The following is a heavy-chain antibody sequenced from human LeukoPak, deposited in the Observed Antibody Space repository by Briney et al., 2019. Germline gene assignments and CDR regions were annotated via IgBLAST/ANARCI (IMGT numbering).Heavy chain of an antibody. CDR3: ARGSIVGATTNWFDP. D-gene: IGHD1-26*01. J-gene: IGHJ5*02. V-gene: IGHV4-39*01. CDR2: IYYSGST. CDR1: GGSISSSSYY. Sequence: SETLSLTCTVSGGSISSSSYYWGWIRQPPGKGLEWIGSIYYSGSTCYNPSLKSRVTISVDTSKNQFSLKLSSVTAADTAVYYCARGSIVGATTNWFDPWGQGTLVTVSS.